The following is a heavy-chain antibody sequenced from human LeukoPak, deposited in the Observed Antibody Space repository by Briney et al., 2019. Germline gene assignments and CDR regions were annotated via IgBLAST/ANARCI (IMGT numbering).Heavy chain of an antibody. CDR1: GFTFSSYA. V-gene: IGHV3-53*01. D-gene: IGHD1-1*01. CDR3: ARDLKVLDPSDAFDI. CDR2: IYSGGST. J-gene: IGHJ3*02. Sequence: GGSLRLSCAASGFTFSSYAMSWVRQAPGKGLEWVSVIYSGGSTYYADSVKGRFTISRDNSKNTLYLQMNSLRAEDTAVYYCARDLKVLDPSDAFDIWGQGTMVTVSS.